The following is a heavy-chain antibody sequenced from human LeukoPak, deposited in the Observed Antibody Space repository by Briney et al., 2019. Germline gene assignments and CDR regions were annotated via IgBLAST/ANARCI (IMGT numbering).Heavy chain of an antibody. J-gene: IGHJ5*02. D-gene: IGHD3-16*02. CDR2: IGSSGSTI. V-gene: IGHV3-11*01. CDR1: GFTFSDYY. CDR3: ARDHRGGYDYVWGSYHRRGWFDP. Sequence: PGGSLRLSCAASGFTFSDYYMTWIRQAPGKGLEWVSYIGSSGSTIYYADSVKGRFTISRDNAKNSLYLQMNSLRAEDTAVYYCARDHRGGYDYVWGSYHRRGWFDPWGQGTLVTVSS.